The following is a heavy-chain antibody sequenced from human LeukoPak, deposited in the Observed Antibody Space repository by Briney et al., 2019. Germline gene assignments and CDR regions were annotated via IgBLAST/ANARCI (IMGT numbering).Heavy chain of an antibody. D-gene: IGHD6-13*01. CDR3: ARVTASSSWYGHFDY. V-gene: IGHV3-7*01. Sequence: GGSLRLSCTASGFTTHYWLNWVRQSPGKGLEWVANIDRDGRVQHYVDSVEGRFTISRDSAKNSLALQMNSLRAEDTAVYYCARVTASSSWYGHFDYWGQGTLVTVSS. CDR2: IDRDGRVQ. J-gene: IGHJ4*02. CDR1: GFTTHYW.